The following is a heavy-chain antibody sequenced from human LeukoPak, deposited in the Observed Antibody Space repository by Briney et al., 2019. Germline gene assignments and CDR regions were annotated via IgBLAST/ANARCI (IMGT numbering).Heavy chain of an antibody. CDR3: AKGSVVPAAMGVPAFDI. J-gene: IGHJ3*02. CDR1: GFTLSSYG. CDR2: IRYDGSNK. Sequence: GGSLRLSCAASGFTLSSYGMHWVRQAPGKGLEWVAFIRYDGSNKYYADSVEGRFTISRDNSKNTLYLQMNSLRAEDTAVYYCAKGSVVPAAMGVPAFDIWGQGTMVTVSS. V-gene: IGHV3-30*02. D-gene: IGHD2-2*01.